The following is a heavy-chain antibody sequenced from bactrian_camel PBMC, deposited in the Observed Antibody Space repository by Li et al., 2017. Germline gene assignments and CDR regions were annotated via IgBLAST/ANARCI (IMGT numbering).Heavy chain of an antibody. CDR2: ITSLPSLFRAA. D-gene: IGHD5*01. J-gene: IGHJ4*01. Sequence: HVQLVESGGGSVQAGGSLRLSCVASGITFSRHDMSWVRQAPGKEVEWVAGITSLPSLFRAASCADSVKGRFTISKDDAKNILYLQMQSLKPEDTANNYCAADVGTTGPVSWCGLGASQYQYWGQGTQVTVS. CDR1: GITFSRHD. V-gene: IGHV3S6*01. CDR3: AADVGTTGPVSWCGLGASQYQY.